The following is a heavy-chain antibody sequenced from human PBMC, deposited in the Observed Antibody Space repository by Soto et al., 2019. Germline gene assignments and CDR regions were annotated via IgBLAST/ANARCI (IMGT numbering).Heavy chain of an antibody. CDR3: ARVNADSSRWHISHWLAQ. Sequence: PSETLSLTCTFCVFSIISCFYYLRLVRQRPWKCLEWIVYIYYIGSTYYNPCLKSRVTISVDTSKNQFSLKLSSVTSADTAVYYCARVNADSSRWHISHWLAQWGQRTMLNVSS. CDR1: VFSIISCFYY. V-gene: IGHV4-31*03. J-gene: IGHJ5*02. CDR2: IYYIGST. D-gene: IGHD6-13*01.